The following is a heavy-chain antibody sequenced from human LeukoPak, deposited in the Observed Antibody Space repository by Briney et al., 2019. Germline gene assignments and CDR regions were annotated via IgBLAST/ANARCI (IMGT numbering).Heavy chain of an antibody. CDR2: ISSSSYV. J-gene: IGHJ4*02. Sequence: GGSLRLSCAASGFTFSSYSMNWVRQAPGKGLEWVSSISSSSYVYYADSVKGRFTVSRDNAKNSLYLQMNSLRAEDTAVYYCARGYCSSTSCYYYFGYWGQGTLVTVSS. D-gene: IGHD2-2*01. CDR1: GFTFSSYS. V-gene: IGHV3-21*01. CDR3: ARGYCSSTSCYYYFGY.